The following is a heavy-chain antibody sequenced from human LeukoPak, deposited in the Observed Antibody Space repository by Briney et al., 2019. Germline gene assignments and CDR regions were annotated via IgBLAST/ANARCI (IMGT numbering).Heavy chain of an antibody. J-gene: IGHJ4*02. V-gene: IGHV4-59*01. D-gene: IGHD6-6*01. CDR1: GGSISSYY. CDR3: ARGPGIAALY. CDR2: IYYSGGT. Sequence: SETLSLTCTVSGGSISSYYWSWIRQPPGKGLEWIGYIYYSGGTNYNPSLKSRVTISVDTSKNQFSLKLSSVTAADTAVYYCARGPGIAALYWGQGTLVTVSS.